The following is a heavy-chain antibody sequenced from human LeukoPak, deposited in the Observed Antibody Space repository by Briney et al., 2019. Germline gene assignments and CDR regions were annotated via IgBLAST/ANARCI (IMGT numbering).Heavy chain of an antibody. D-gene: IGHD6-13*01. J-gene: IGHJ3*02. V-gene: IGHV4-34*01. Sequence: SETLSLTCAVYGGSFSGYYWSWIRQPPGKGLEWIGEINHSGSTNYNPSLKSRVTISVDTSKNQFSLKLSSVTAADTAVYYCASPTAVAAAYAFDIWGQGTMVTVSS. CDR1: GGSFSGYY. CDR3: ASPTAVAAAYAFDI. CDR2: INHSGST.